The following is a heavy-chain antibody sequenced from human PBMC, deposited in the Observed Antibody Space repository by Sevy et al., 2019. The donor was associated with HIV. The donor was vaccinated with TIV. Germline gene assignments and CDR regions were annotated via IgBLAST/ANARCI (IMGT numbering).Heavy chain of an antibody. J-gene: IGHJ4*02. D-gene: IGHD3-10*01. CDR2: ISAYNGNT. CDR1: GYTFTSYG. V-gene: IGHV1-18*01. Sequence: ASVKVSCKASGYTFTSYGISWVRQAPGQGLEWMGWISAYNGNTNYAQKLQGRVTMTTDTSTSTAYMELRSLGSDDTAVYYCARDRPYYYGSGSYYNVCDYWGQGTLVTVSS. CDR3: ARDRPYYYGSGSYYNVCDY.